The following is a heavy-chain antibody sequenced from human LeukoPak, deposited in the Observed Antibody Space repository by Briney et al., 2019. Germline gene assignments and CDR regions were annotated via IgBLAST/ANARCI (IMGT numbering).Heavy chain of an antibody. CDR1: GYTSTSYY. CDR2: INPNGGST. CDR3: ARGQVLTHKGFDY. J-gene: IGHJ4*02. V-gene: IGHV1-46*01. Sequence: ASVKVSCKASGYTSTSYYIHWVRQAPGQGLEWMGIINPNGGSTTYAQRSQGRVTMTRDTSTSTVYMELSSLRSEDTAVYYCARGQVLTHKGFDYWGQGNLVTVSS.